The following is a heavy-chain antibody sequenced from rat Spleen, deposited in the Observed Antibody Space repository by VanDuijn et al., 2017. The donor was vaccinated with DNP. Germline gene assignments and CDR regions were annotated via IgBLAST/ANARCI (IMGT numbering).Heavy chain of an antibody. V-gene: IGHV2-1*01. CDR3: TRGGSMDA. J-gene: IGHJ4*01. Sequence: QVQLKESGPGLVQPSQTLSLTCTVSGFSLTSNSVHWVRQPPGKGLEWIAAISSGGSTYYNSALKSRLTISRDTSKSQVFLKMNSLQTEDTAIYFCTRGGSMDAWGQGTSVTVSS. CDR2: ISSGGST. CDR1: GFSLTSNS. D-gene: IGHD1-11*01.